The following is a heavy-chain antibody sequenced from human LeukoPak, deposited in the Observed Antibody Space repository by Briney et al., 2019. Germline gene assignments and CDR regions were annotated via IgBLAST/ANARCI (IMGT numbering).Heavy chain of an antibody. D-gene: IGHD1-26*01. V-gene: IGHV3-33*01. CDR2: IWYDGSNK. CDR3: ARLGWELGNWDY. Sequence: GGSLRLSCAASGFTFSSYGMHWVRQAPGKGLEWLAVIWYDGSNKYYADSVKGRFTISRDNSKNTLYLQMNSLRAEDTAVYYCARLGWELGNWDYWGQGTLVTVSS. CDR1: GFTFSSYG. J-gene: IGHJ4*02.